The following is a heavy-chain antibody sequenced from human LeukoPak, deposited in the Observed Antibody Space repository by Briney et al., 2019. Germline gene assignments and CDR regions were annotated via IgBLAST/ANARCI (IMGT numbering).Heavy chain of an antibody. J-gene: IGHJ4*02. V-gene: IGHV4-59*01. D-gene: IGHD6-19*01. CDR1: GGSISTYY. CDR2: SYYSGRT. Sequence: SETLSLTCTVSGGSISTYYWSWIRQPPGKGLEWIGYSYYSGRTYCNPSLKTRVTISVDTSKNQFSLKLSSVTAADTAVYYCARDGSGSFDYWGQGTLVTVSS. CDR3: ARDGSGSFDY.